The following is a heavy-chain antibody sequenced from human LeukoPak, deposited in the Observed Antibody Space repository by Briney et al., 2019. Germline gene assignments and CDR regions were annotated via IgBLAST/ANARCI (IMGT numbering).Heavy chain of an antibody. D-gene: IGHD5-12*01. V-gene: IGHV4-61*01. J-gene: IGHJ4*02. Sequence: SETLSRTCTGSGVSVSSVSYYWSWIRQPPGKGLEWIGYIYYSGSTNYNPSLKSRVTISVDTSKNQFSLKLSSVTAADTAVYYCARYSGYDFFDYWGQGTLVTVSS. CDR2: IYYSGST. CDR1: GVSVSSVSYY. CDR3: ARYSGYDFFDY.